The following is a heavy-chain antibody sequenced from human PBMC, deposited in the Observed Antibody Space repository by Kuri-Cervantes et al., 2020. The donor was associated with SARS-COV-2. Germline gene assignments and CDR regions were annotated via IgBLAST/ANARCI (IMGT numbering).Heavy chain of an antibody. CDR2: IRYDGSNK. D-gene: IGHD7-27*01. Sequence: GESLKISCAASGFTFSSYGMHWVRQAPGKGLEWVAFIRYDGSNKYYADSVKGRFTISRDNSKNTLYLQMNSLRAEDTAVYYCANTLVWGVDCWGQGTLVTVSS. CDR1: GFTFSSYG. J-gene: IGHJ4*02. V-gene: IGHV3-30*02. CDR3: ANTLVWGVDC.